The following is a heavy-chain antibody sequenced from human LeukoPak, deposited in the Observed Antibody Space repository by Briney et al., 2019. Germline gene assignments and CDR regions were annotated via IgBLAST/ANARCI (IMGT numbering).Heavy chain of an antibody. CDR2: IYYSGST. CDR1: GGSISSSSYY. J-gene: IGHJ3*02. D-gene: IGHD2-15*01. CDR3: ARDRDIVVVVAASDAFDI. Sequence: SETLSLTCTVSGGSISSSSYYWGWIRQPPGKGLEWMGSIYYSGSTYYNPSLKSRVTISVDTSKNQFSLKLSSVTAADTAVYYCARDRDIVVVVAASDAFDIWGQGTMVTVSS. V-gene: IGHV4-39*07.